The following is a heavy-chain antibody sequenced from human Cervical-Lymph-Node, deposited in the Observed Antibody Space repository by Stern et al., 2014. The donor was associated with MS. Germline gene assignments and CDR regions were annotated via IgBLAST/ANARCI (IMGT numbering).Heavy chain of an antibody. V-gene: IGHV4-34*01. CDR3: ARGRGAAAGTVGAFDI. D-gene: IGHD6-13*01. CDR2: INHSGST. CDR1: GGSFSGYY. J-gene: IGHJ3*02. Sequence: QVQLQQWGAGLLKPSETLSLTCAVYGGSFSGYYWSWIRQPPGKGLEWIGEINHSGSTNYNPSLKSRVTISVDTSKNQFSLKLSSVTAADTAVYYCARGRGAAAGTVGAFDIWGQGTMVTVSS.